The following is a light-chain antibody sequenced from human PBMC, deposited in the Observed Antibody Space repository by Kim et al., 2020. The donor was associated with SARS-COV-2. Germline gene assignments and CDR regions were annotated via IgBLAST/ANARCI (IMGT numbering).Light chain of an antibody. V-gene: IGKV1-12*02. CDR3: QQASGFPYT. Sequence: DIQMTQSPSSVSASVGDSVTITCRASQDISSWLAWYQQKPGKAPKLLIFAASSLQGGVPSRFRGSGSGTDFTLTISNLQPEDFATYYCQQASGFPYTFGQGTKLEI. CDR1: QDISSW. J-gene: IGKJ2*01. CDR2: AAS.